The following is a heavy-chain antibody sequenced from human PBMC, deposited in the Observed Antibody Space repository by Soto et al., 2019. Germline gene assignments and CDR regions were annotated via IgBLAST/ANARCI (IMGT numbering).Heavy chain of an antibody. D-gene: IGHD3-22*01. Sequence: EVQLVESGGGLVQPGGSLRLSCAASGFTFSTYAMNWVRHAPGKGLEWVSYISSSRVTIYYADSVKGRFTISRDNARNSLDLQMNSLRVEDTAVYYCAREWRAMGDSSGYYVDASDIWGQGTMVTVSS. CDR2: ISSSRVTI. CDR3: AREWRAMGDSSGYYVDASDI. CDR1: GFTFSTYA. J-gene: IGHJ3*02. V-gene: IGHV3-48*01.